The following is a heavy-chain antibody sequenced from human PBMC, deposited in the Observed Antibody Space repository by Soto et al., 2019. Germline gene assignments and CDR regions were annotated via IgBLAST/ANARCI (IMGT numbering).Heavy chain of an antibody. Sequence: ASVKVSCKASGYTFTSYYMHWVRQAPGQGLEWMGIINPSGGSTSYAQKFQGRVTMTRDTSTSTVYMELSSLRSEDTAVYYCAREKSIEASRRTNRFDPWGQGSLVTVSS. CDR1: GYTFTSYY. CDR3: AREKSIEASRRTNRFDP. J-gene: IGHJ5*02. V-gene: IGHV1-46*01. D-gene: IGHD6-6*01. CDR2: INPSGGST.